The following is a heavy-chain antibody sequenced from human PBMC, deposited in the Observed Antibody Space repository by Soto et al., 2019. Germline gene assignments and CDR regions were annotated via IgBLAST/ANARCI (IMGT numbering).Heavy chain of an antibody. CDR3: ARVNYDFWSGYYTWFDP. D-gene: IGHD3-3*01. CDR1: GGSISSGGYY. V-gene: IGHV4-31*03. Sequence: SETLSLTCTVSGGSISSGGYYWSWIRQHPGKGLEWIGYIYYSGSTYYNPSLKSRVTISVDTSKNQFSLKLSSVTAADTAVYYCARVNYDFWSGYYTWFDPWGQGTLVTVSS. J-gene: IGHJ5*02. CDR2: IYYSGST.